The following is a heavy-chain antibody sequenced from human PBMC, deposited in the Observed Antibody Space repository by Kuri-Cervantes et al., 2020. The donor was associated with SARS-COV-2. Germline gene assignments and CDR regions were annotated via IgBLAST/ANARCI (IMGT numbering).Heavy chain of an antibody. J-gene: IGHJ3*02. Sequence: ASVKVSCKASGDTFTTYGFSWVRQAPGQGLEWMGWISGYNGNTYYPQKFQGRVTMTIDTSTTTAYMELRSLRSSATAVYYCARSTPCRRLVVVSHGGAFDIWGQGTMVTVSS. CDR2: ISGYNGNT. D-gene: IGHD4-17*01. CDR1: GDTFTTYG. CDR3: ARSTPCRRLVVVSHGGAFDI. V-gene: IGHV1-18*04.